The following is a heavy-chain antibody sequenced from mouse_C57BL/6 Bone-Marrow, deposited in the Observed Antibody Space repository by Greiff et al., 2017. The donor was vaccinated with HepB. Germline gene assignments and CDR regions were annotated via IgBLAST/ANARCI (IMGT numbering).Heavy chain of an antibody. CDR1: GFNIKDDY. Sequence: EVQLQESGAELVRPGASVKLSCTASGFNIKDDYMHWVKQRPEQGLEWIGWIDPENGDTEYASKFQGKATITADTSSNTAYLQLSSLTSEDTAVYYCTTLIGYFDYWGQGTTLTVSS. J-gene: IGHJ2*01. CDR3: TTLIGYFDY. V-gene: IGHV14-4*01. D-gene: IGHD2-14*01. CDR2: IDPENGDT.